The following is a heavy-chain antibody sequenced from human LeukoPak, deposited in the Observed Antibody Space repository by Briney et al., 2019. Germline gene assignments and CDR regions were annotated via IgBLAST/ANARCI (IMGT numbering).Heavy chain of an antibody. Sequence: GGSLKLSCAASGFTFSGSAMHWVRQASGKGLEWVGRIRSKANSYATAYAASVKGRFTISRDDSKNTAYLQMNSLKTEDTAVYYCTRYTAAAGSPFDYWGQGTLVTVSP. D-gene: IGHD6-13*01. CDR3: TRYTAAAGSPFDY. CDR1: GFTFSGSA. V-gene: IGHV3-73*01. J-gene: IGHJ4*02. CDR2: IRSKANSYAT.